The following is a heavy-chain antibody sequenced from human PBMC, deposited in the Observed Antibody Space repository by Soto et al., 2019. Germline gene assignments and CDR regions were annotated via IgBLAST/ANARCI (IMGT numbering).Heavy chain of an antibody. J-gene: IGHJ5*02. Sequence: EVRLLESGEGLVQPGGSLRLSCAASGFTFSTYAMTWVRQAPVKGLEWVSTISGSGTITNYADSVKGRFTISRDNSKNTLYLQMNSLRADDSAVYYCAKVESEIRGVTLNGLYNWFDPWGQGALVTVSS. CDR2: ISGSGTIT. CDR1: GFTFSTYA. CDR3: AKVESEIRGVTLNGLYNWFDP. V-gene: IGHV3-23*01. D-gene: IGHD3-10*01.